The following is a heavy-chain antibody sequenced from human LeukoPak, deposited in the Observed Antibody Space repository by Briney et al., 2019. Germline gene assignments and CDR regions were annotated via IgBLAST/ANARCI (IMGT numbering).Heavy chain of an antibody. V-gene: IGHV1-69*13. CDR2: IIPIFGTA. Sequence: SVKVSCKASGGTFSSYAISWVRQVPGQGLEWMGGIIPIFGTANYAQKFQGRVTITADESTSTAYMELSSLRSEDTAVYYCAREGRVATIVSPSGYNWFDPWGQGTLVTVSS. J-gene: IGHJ5*02. CDR1: GGTFSSYA. CDR3: AREGRVATIVSPSGYNWFDP. D-gene: IGHD5-12*01.